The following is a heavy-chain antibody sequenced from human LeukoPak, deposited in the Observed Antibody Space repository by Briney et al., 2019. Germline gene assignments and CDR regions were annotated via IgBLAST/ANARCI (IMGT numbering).Heavy chain of an antibody. CDR3: TTPADILTGYYYYYGMDV. CDR1: GFTFSSYA. J-gene: IGHJ6*02. Sequence: PGGSLRLSCAASGFTFSSYAMSWVRQAPGKGLEWVGRIKSKTDGGTTDYAAPVKGRFTISRDDSKNTLYLQMNSLKTEDTAVYYCTTPADILTGYYYYYGMDVWGQGTTVTVSS. CDR2: IKSKTDGGTT. V-gene: IGHV3-15*01. D-gene: IGHD3-9*01.